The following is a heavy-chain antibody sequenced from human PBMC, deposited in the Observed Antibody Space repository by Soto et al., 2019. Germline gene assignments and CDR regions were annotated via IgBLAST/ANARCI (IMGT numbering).Heavy chain of an antibody. CDR3: ARASGAAAVEGLYGMDV. CDR2: IWYDGSNK. J-gene: IGHJ6*02. Sequence: SLRLSCAASGFTFSSYGMHWVRQAPGKGLEWVAVIWYDGSNKYYADSVKGRFTISRDNSKNTLYLQMNSLRAEDTAVYYCARASGAAAVEGLYGMDVWGQGTTVTVSS. CDR1: GFTFSSYG. D-gene: IGHD6-13*01. V-gene: IGHV3-33*01.